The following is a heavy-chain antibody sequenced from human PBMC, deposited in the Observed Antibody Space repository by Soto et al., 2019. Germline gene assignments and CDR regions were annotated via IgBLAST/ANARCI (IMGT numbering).Heavy chain of an antibody. Sequence: QVQLVESGGGVVQPGRSLRLSCAASGFTFSSYGMHWVRQAPGKGLEWVAVISDDGSNKYYADSVKGRFTISRDNSKNTLYVQMNRLRGEHTAVYYCAIDHVGATWYWGQGTLVTVSS. D-gene: IGHD1-26*01. CDR1: GFTFSSYG. CDR2: ISDDGSNK. V-gene: IGHV3-30*03. J-gene: IGHJ4*02. CDR3: AIDHVGATWY.